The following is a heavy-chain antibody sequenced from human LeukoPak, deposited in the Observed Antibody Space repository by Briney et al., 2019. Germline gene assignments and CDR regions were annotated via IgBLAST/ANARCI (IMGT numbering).Heavy chain of an antibody. J-gene: IGHJ4*02. Sequence: GESLKISCRTSGYTFTLSWITWVRQMPGKGLEWMGRIDPRTSFTNYDPSFEGHVTMSVDKSINTAFLQWSSLNASDTAIYYCARDEVSAVAFNWGQGTLVTVSS. V-gene: IGHV5-10-1*01. CDR1: GYTFTLSW. CDR3: ARDEVSAVAFN. CDR2: IDPRTSFT. D-gene: IGHD6-13*01.